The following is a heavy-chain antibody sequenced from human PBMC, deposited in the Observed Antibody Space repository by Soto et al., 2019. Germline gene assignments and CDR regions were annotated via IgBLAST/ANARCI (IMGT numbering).Heavy chain of an antibody. CDR1: GFTFSSYG. Sequence: QVQLVESGGGVVQPGRSLRLSCAASGFTFSSYGMHWVRQAPGKGLEWVAVIWYDGSNKYYADSVKGRFTISRDNSKNTLYLQMNSLRAEETAVYYCARDSIVGAPLIGYWGQGTLVTVSS. CDR2: IWYDGSNK. CDR3: ARDSIVGAPLIGY. V-gene: IGHV3-33*01. J-gene: IGHJ4*02. D-gene: IGHD1-26*01.